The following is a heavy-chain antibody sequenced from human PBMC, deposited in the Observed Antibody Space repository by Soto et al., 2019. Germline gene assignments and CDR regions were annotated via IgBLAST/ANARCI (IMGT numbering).Heavy chain of an antibody. CDR1: GFTFGDYA. Sequence: GGSLRLSCTASGFTFGDYAMSWFRQAPGKGLEWVGFIRSKAYGGTTEYAASVKGRFTISRDDSKSIAYLQMNSLKTEDTAVYYCTRDSSSSNYYYYGMDVWGQGTTVTVSS. CDR3: TRDSSSSNYYYYGMDV. J-gene: IGHJ6*02. D-gene: IGHD6-6*01. CDR2: IRSKAYGGTT. V-gene: IGHV3-49*03.